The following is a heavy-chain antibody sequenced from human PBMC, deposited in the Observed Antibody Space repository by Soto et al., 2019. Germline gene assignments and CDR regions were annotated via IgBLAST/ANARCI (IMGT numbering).Heavy chain of an antibody. V-gene: IGHV4-59*08. J-gene: IGHJ1*01. Sequence: SEPLSLTCTVSGGSISSYYWSWIRQPPGKGLEWIGYIYYSGSTNYNPSIKSRVTISVDTSKNQFSLKLSSVTAADTAVYYCAGVDYGDYVYFQHWGQGTLVTVSS. CDR1: GGSISSYY. CDR3: AGVDYGDYVYFQH. CDR2: IYYSGST. D-gene: IGHD4-17*01.